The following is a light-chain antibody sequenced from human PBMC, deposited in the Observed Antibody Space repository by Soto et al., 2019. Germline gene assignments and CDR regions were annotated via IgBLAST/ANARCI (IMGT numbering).Light chain of an antibody. CDR2: SDD. J-gene: IGLJ2*01. Sequence: QSALTQPPSASGTPGQRVTISLSGSSSKIGGNSVNWYQHLPGTAPKILMYSDDERPSGVPDRFSGSKSGTSASLAISGLQSEDEADYYCAAWDDNLNGPVFGGGTKLTVL. CDR1: SSKIGGNS. CDR3: AAWDDNLNGPV. V-gene: IGLV1-44*01.